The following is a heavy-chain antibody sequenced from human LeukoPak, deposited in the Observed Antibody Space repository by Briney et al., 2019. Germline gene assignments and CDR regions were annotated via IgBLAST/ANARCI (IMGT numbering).Heavy chain of an antibody. Sequence: ASVKVSCKASGGTFSSYAISWVRQAPGQGLEWMGRIIPILGIANYAQKFQGRVTITADKSTSTAYMELSSLRSEDTAVYYCARGYCSSTSCYACDYWGQGTLVTVSS. J-gene: IGHJ4*02. CDR2: IIPILGIA. CDR1: GGTFSSYA. D-gene: IGHD2-2*01. CDR3: ARGYCSSTSCYACDY. V-gene: IGHV1-69*04.